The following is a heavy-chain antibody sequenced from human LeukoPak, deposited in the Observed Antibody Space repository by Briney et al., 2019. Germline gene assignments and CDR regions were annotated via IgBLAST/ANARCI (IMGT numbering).Heavy chain of an antibody. J-gene: IGHJ4*02. V-gene: IGHV4-30-4*01. Sequence: SWVRQPPGKGLEWIGYIYYSGSTYYNPSLKSRVTISVDTSKNQFSLELSSVTAADTAVYYCAREVGAGYFDYWGQGTLVTVSS. CDR2: IYYSGST. CDR3: AREVGAGYFDY. D-gene: IGHD1-26*01.